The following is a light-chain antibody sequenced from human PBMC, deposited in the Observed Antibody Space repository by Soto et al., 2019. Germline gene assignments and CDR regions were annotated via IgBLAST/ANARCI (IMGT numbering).Light chain of an antibody. J-gene: IGKJ1*01. V-gene: IGKV1-39*01. CDR2: TAS. CDR1: QSISDF. Sequence: DIQMTQSPSSLSASVGHRVTITCRASQSISDFLNWYQQKAGQAPKLLIYTASHLQSGVPSRFSGSGSGTDFTLTISSLQPEDFATYFCQQSYRGQAWTFGQGTRVDLK. CDR3: QQSYRGQAWT.